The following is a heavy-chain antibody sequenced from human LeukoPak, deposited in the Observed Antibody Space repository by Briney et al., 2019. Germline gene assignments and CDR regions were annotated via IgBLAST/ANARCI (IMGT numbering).Heavy chain of an antibody. CDR3: ARHEDRNWYFDH. CDR1: GGSVSSGSYY. Sequence: SETLSLTCTVSGGSVSSGSYYWSWIRQPPGKGLEWIGYIYYSGSTNYNPSLKRRVTISVDTSKNQFSLKLSSVTAPDTAVYYCARHEDRNWYFDHWGQGTLVTVSS. J-gene: IGHJ4*02. D-gene: IGHD1-1*01. V-gene: IGHV4-61*01. CDR2: IYYSGST.